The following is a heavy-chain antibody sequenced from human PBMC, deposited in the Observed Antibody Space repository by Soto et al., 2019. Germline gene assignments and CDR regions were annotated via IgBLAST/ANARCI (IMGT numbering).Heavy chain of an antibody. Sequence: QVQLVQSGAEVKKPGSSVKVSCKASGGTFSSYAFSWVRQAPGQGLEWMGGIIPIFGTANYAQKFQGRVTITADESTSTAYMELRSLRSEDTAVYYCARARTIMVRGVIITGYAFDVWAQGTMVTVSS. D-gene: IGHD3-10*01. V-gene: IGHV1-69*01. CDR3: ARARTIMVRGVIITGYAFDV. J-gene: IGHJ3*01. CDR2: IIPIFGTA. CDR1: GGTFSSYA.